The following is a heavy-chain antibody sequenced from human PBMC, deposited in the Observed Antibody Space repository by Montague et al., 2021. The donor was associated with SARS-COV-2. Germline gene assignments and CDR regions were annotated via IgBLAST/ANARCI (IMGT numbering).Heavy chain of an antibody. J-gene: IGHJ2*01. CDR2: IYYTGST. Sequence: TLSLTCTVSGGSISGDNYYWTWIRQHPGKGLEWIAYIYYTGSTYYNPSLQSRLRTSLDTSKNQFSLTLTSVTAADTAIYYCARNRGWGSRGAGYIDLWGRGPLVTVSS. CDR1: GGSISGDNYY. D-gene: IGHD7-27*01. CDR3: ARNRGWGSRGAGYIDL. V-gene: IGHV4-31*03.